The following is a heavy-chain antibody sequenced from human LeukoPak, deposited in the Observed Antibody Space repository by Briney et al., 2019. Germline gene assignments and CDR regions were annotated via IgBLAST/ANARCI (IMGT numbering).Heavy chain of an antibody. Sequence: SETLSLTCTVSGGSISSYYWSWIRQPPGKGLEWIGYIYYSGSTNYNPSLKSRVTISVDTSKNQFSLKLSSVTAADTAVYYCASRDSNYYGMDVWGQGTTVTVSS. V-gene: IGHV4-59*01. D-gene: IGHD3-22*01. CDR2: IYYSGST. CDR1: GGSISSYY. CDR3: ASRDSNYYGMDV. J-gene: IGHJ6*02.